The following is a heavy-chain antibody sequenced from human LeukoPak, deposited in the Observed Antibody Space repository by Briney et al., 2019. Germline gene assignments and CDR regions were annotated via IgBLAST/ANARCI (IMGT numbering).Heavy chain of an antibody. J-gene: IGHJ4*02. Sequence: PGESLKISCKGSGYSFTSHWIGWVRQMPGKGLEWMGIIYPGDSDTRYSPSFQGQVTISADKSISTAYLQWSSLKASDTAMYYCARAREYYYDSSGYYYLDYWGQGTLVTVSS. CDR3: ARAREYYYDSSGYYYLDY. CDR1: GYSFTSHW. CDR2: IYPGDSDT. D-gene: IGHD3-22*01. V-gene: IGHV5-51*01.